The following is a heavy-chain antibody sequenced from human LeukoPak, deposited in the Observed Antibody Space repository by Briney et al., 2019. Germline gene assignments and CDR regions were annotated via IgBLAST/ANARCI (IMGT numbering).Heavy chain of an antibody. V-gene: IGHV3-30-3*01. CDR3: AKECRSGYYYYYGMDV. CDR2: ISYDGSNK. Sequence: PGRSLRLSCAASGFTFSSYAMHWVRQAPGKGLEWVAVISYDGSNKYYADSVKGRFTISRDNSKNTLYLQMNSLRAEDTAVHYCAKECRSGYYYYYGMDVWGQGTTVTVSS. CDR1: GFTFSSYA. D-gene: IGHD2-2*01. J-gene: IGHJ6*02.